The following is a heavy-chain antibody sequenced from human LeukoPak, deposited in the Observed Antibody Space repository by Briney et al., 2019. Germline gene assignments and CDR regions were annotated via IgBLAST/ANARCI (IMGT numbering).Heavy chain of an antibody. CDR2: IWYDGSNK. CDR1: GFTFSSYG. D-gene: IGHD2-2*01. J-gene: IGHJ4*02. V-gene: IGHV3-33*01. Sequence: GGSLRLSCAASGFTFSSYGMHWVRQAPGKGLEWVAVIWYDGSNKYYADSVKGRFTVSRDNSKNTLYLQMNSLRAEDTAVYYCARGGDIVVVPAAMSLDYWGQGTLVTVSS. CDR3: ARGGDIVVVPAAMSLDY.